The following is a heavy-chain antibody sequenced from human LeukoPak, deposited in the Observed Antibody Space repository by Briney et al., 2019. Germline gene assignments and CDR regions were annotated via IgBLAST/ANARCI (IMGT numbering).Heavy chain of an antibody. CDR3: ARDSSAYCSSTSCYTGYYYGMDV. V-gene: IGHV4-4*07. Sequence: SETLSLTCTVSGGSISSYYWSWIRQPAGKGLEWIGRIYTSGSTNYNPSLKSRVTMSVDTSKNQFSLKLSSVTAADTAVYYCARDSSAYCSSTSCYTGYYYGMDVWGPGTTVTVSS. CDR2: IYTSGST. CDR1: GGSISSYY. J-gene: IGHJ6*02. D-gene: IGHD2-2*02.